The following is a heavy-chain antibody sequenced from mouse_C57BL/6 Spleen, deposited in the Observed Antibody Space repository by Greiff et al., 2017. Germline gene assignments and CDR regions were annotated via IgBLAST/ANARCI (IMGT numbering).Heavy chain of an antibody. CDR3: TLYGNYGGKD. CDR1: GYTFTDYE. V-gene: IGHV1-15*01. D-gene: IGHD2-1*01. CDR2: IDPETGGT. J-gene: IGHJ2*01. Sequence: VQLQQSGAELVRPGASVTLSCKASGYTFTDYEMHWVKQTPVHGLEWIGAIDPETGGTAYNQKFKGKAILTADKSSSTAYMELRSLTSEDSAVYYWTLYGNYGGKDWGQGTTLTVSS.